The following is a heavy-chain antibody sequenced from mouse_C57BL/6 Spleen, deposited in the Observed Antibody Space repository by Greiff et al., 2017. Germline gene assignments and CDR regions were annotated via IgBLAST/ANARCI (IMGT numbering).Heavy chain of an antibody. D-gene: IGHD2-4*01. CDR1: GFTFSSYA. V-gene: IGHV5-4*01. CDR2: ISDGGSYT. CDR3: ARDLYDYDAYYFGY. J-gene: IGHJ2*01. Sequence: EVQRVESGGGLVKPGGSLTLSCAASGFTFSSYAMSWVRQTPEKRLEWVATISDGGSYTYYPDHVKGRFTISRDNAKSNLYLQMSHLKSEDTAMYYCARDLYDYDAYYFGYWGQGTTLTVSS.